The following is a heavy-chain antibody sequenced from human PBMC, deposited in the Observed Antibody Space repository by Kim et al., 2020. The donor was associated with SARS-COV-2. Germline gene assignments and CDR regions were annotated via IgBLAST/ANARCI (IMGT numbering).Heavy chain of an antibody. CDR3: ARGIPAMVTFGWFDP. V-gene: IGHV3-33*01. CDR2: IWYDGSNK. Sequence: GGSLRLSCAASGFTFSSYGMHWVRQAPGKGLEWVAVIWYDGSNKYYADSVKGRFTISRDNSKNTLYLQMNSLRAEDTAVYYCARGIPAMVTFGWFDPWGQGTLVTVSS. CDR1: GFTFSSYG. D-gene: IGHD5-18*01. J-gene: IGHJ5*02.